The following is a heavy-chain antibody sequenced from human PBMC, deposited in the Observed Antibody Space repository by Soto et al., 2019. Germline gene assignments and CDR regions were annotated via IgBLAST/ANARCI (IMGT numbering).Heavy chain of an antibody. V-gene: IGHV1-46*01. Sequence: GASVKVSCKASGYTFTSYYMHWVRQAPGQGLEWMGIINPSGGSTSYAQKFQGRVTMTRDTSTSTVYMELSSLRSEDTAVYYCARGRLLWFGELLEYYFDYWGQGTLVTVSS. CDR2: INPSGGST. D-gene: IGHD3-10*01. CDR1: GYTFTSYY. J-gene: IGHJ4*02. CDR3: ARGRLLWFGELLEYYFDY.